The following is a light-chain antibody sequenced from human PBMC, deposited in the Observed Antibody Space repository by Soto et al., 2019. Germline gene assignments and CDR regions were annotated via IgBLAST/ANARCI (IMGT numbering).Light chain of an antibody. CDR3: QDYNSYART. Sequence: DIQMTQSPSTLSASVGDRVTITCRASHSISSWLAWYQQKPGKAPKLLIYDASSLESGGPSRCSGSGSGTEFTLTISSLQPDDFETYYCQDYNSYARTFGQGTKVEIK. CDR2: DAS. CDR1: HSISSW. J-gene: IGKJ1*01. V-gene: IGKV1-5*01.